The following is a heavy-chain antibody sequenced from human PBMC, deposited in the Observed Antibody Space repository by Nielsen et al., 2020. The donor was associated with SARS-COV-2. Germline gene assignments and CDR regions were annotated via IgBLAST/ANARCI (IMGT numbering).Heavy chain of an antibody. D-gene: IGHD3-10*01. J-gene: IGHJ4*02. V-gene: IGHV4-30-4*01. Sequence: SETLSLTCTVSGGSISSGDYYWSWIRQPPGKGLEWIGYIYYNGSTYYNPSLKSRVTISVDTSKNQFSLKLSSVTAADTAVYYCARVYYYGSGSPLFDYWGQGTLVTVSS. CDR3: ARVYYYGSGSPLFDY. CDR1: GGSISSGDYY. CDR2: IYYNGST.